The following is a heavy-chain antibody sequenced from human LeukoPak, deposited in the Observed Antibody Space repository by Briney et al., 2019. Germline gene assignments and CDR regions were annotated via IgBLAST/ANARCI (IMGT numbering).Heavy chain of an antibody. Sequence: GGSLRLSCAASGFTFSSYAMSWVRQAPGKGLEWVSSISGSGGSTYYADSVKGRFTISRDNTKNSVYLQTNSLRVEDTAVYHCARDWVQGGRSYSELDHWGQGTLVTVSS. D-gene: IGHD2-15*01. J-gene: IGHJ4*02. CDR1: GFTFSSYA. V-gene: IGHV3-23*01. CDR2: ISGSGGST. CDR3: ARDWVQGGRSYSELDH.